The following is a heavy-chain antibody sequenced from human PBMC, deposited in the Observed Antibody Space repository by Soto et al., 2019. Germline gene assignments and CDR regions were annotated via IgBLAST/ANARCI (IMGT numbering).Heavy chain of an antibody. Sequence: SETLSLTCAVSGGSISSSNWWSWVRQPPGKGLEWIGEIYHSGSTNYNPSLKSRVTISVDKSKNQFSLKLSSVTAADTAVYYCARVPSKWELQAGAFDIWGQGTMVTVSS. CDR3: ARVPSKWELQAGAFDI. V-gene: IGHV4-4*02. D-gene: IGHD1-26*01. CDR2: IYHSGST. J-gene: IGHJ3*02. CDR1: GGSISSSNW.